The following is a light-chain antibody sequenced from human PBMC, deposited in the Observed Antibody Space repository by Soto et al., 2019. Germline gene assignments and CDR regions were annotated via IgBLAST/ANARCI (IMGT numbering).Light chain of an antibody. Sequence: QSVLPQPPSASGIPGQRVTISCSGSSSNIGSNTVNWYQQLPGTAPKLLIYSNNQRPSGVPDRFSGSKSGTSASLAISGLQSEDEADYYCAAWDDSLNGPYVFGTGTKVTVL. CDR2: SNN. J-gene: IGLJ1*01. V-gene: IGLV1-44*01. CDR3: AAWDDSLNGPYV. CDR1: SSNIGSNT.